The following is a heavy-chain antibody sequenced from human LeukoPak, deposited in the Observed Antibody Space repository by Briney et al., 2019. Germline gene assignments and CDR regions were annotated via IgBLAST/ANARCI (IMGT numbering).Heavy chain of an antibody. CDR1: GGSISSYY. J-gene: IGHJ4*02. D-gene: IGHD3-3*01. V-gene: IGHV4-59*01. Sequence: PSETLSLTCTVSGGSISSYYWSWIRQPPGKGLEWIGYIYYSGSTNYNPSLKSRVTISVDTSKNQFSLKLSSVTAADTAVYYCAISQRFLEWSYWGQGTLVTVSS. CDR3: AISQRFLEWSY. CDR2: IYYSGST.